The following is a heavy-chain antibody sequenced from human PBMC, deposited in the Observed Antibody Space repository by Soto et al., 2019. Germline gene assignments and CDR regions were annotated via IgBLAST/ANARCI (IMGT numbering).Heavy chain of an antibody. J-gene: IGHJ2*01. Sequence: PGGSLRLSCAASGFTFSSYAMHWVRQAPGKGLEWVAVISYDGSNKYYADSVKGRFTISRDNSKNTLYLQMNSLRAEDTAVYYCARDPLWGTAMVLWYFDLWGRGTLDTVSS. D-gene: IGHD5-18*01. CDR2: ISYDGSNK. V-gene: IGHV3-30-3*01. CDR3: ARDPLWGTAMVLWYFDL. CDR1: GFTFSSYA.